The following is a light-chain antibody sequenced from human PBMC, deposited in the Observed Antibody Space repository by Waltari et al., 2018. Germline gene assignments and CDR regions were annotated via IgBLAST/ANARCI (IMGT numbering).Light chain of an antibody. CDR1: QSVGRS. CDR3: QHYVRLPVT. J-gene: IGKJ1*01. CDR2: GAS. V-gene: IGKV3-20*01. Sequence: EIVLTQSPGTLSLSPGERATLSCRASQSVGRSLAWYQQKPGQAPRLLIYGASSRATGVPDRFSGSGSGTYYSLTISRLEPEDFAVYYCQHYVRLPVTFGQGTRVEIK.